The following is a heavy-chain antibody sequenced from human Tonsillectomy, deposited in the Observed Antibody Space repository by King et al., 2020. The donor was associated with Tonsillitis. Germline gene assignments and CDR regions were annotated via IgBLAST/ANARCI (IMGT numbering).Heavy chain of an antibody. CDR1: GFTFSSYG. CDR2: IWYDGSNK. CDR3: VDYYMDV. Sequence: VQLVESGGGVVQPGRSLRLSCAASGFTFSSYGMHWVRQAPGKGLEWVAVIWYDGSNKYYADSVKGRLTLSRDNSKNTLYLQMNSLRAEDTAVYHCVDYYMDVWGKGTTVTVSS. V-gene: IGHV3-33*08. J-gene: IGHJ6*03.